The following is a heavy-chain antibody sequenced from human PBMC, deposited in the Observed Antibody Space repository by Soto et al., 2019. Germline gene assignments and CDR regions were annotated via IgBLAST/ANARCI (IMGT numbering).Heavy chain of an antibody. V-gene: IGHV3-23*01. CDR1: GFTFSSYA. CDR3: AKDIHEFCDGSPYGMDS. D-gene: IGHD3-3*01. CDR2: ISGSGGST. J-gene: IGHJ6*02. Sequence: AGGSLRLSCAASGFTFSSYAMSWVRQAPGKGLEWVSAISGSGGSTYYADSVKGRFTISRDNSKNTLYLQMNSLRAEDTAVYYCAKDIHEFCDGSPYGMDSWGQGTTVTVSS.